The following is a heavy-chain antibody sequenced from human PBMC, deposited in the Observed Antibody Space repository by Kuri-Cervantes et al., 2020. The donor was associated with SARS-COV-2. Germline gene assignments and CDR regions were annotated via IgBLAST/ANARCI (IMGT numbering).Heavy chain of an antibody. CDR1: GGSISSYY. CDR3: ARAQEGEVLRYFDWLLACFDY. J-gene: IGHJ4*02. V-gene: IGHV4-59*01. Sequence: SETLSLTCTVSGGSISSYYRSWIRQPPGKGLEWIGYIYYSGSTNYNTALKSRVTISVDTSKDQFSLKLSSVTAADTAVYYCARAQEGEVLRYFDWLLACFDYWGQGTLVTGSS. D-gene: IGHD3-9*01. CDR2: IYYSGST.